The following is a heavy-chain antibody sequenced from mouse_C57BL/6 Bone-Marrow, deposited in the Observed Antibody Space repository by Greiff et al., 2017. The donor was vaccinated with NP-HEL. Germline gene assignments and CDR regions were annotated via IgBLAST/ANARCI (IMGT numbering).Heavy chain of an antibody. J-gene: IGHJ3*01. CDR3: ARSSNYYGSSYKKGPAWFAY. CDR2: IYPSDSET. D-gene: IGHD1-1*01. V-gene: IGHV1-61*01. CDR1: GYTFTSYW. Sequence: QVQLQQPGAELVRPGSSVKLSCKASGYTFTSYWMDWVKQRPGQGLEWIGNIYPSDSETHYNQKFKDKATLTVDKSSSTAYMQLSSLTSEDSAVYYCARSSNYYGSSYKKGPAWFAYWGQGTLVTVSA.